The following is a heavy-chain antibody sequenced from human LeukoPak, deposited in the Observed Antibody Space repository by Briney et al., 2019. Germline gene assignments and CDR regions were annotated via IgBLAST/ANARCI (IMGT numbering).Heavy chain of an antibody. CDR1: GFTFSSYS. CDR2: ISSSSSYI. J-gene: IGHJ5*02. D-gene: IGHD4-17*01. V-gene: IGHV3-21*01. CDR3: ARDHVDYGDYERWFDP. Sequence: GGSLRLSCAASGFTFSSYSMNWVRQAPGKGLEWVSSISSSSSYIYYADSVKGRFTISRDNAKNSLYLQMNSLRAEDTAVYYCARDHVDYGDYERWFDPWGQGTLVTVSS.